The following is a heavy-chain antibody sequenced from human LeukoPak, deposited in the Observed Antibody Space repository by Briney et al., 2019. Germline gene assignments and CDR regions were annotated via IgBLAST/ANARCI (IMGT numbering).Heavy chain of an antibody. Sequence: GRSLRLSCAASGFTFSSYEMNWVRQAPGKGLEWVSYISSSGSTIYYADSVKGRFTISRDNAKNSLYLQMSSLRAEDTAVYYCARPELPGWSVLFDFWGQGTLVTVSS. V-gene: IGHV3-48*03. CDR1: GFTFSSYE. CDR3: ARPELPGWSVLFDF. J-gene: IGHJ4*02. D-gene: IGHD2-15*01. CDR2: ISSSGSTI.